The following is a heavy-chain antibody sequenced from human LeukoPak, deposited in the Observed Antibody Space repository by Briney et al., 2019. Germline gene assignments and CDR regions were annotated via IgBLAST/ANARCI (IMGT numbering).Heavy chain of an antibody. J-gene: IGHJ3*02. CDR2: IWYDGSNK. CDR1: GFTFDDYA. CDR3: ARLYYYGSGKEIGVDAFDI. V-gene: IGHV3-33*08. D-gene: IGHD3-10*01. Sequence: GGSLRLSCAASGFTFDDYAMHWVRQAPGKGLEWVAVIWYDGSNKYYADSVKGLFTISRDNSKNTLYLQMNSLRAEDTAVYYCARLYYYGSGKEIGVDAFDIWGQGTMVTVPS.